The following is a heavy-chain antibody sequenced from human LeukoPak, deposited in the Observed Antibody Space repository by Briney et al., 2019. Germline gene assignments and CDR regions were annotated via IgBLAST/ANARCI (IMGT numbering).Heavy chain of an antibody. CDR1: GYTFASYY. Sequence: ASVKVSCKASGYTFASYYMHWVRQAPGQGLEWMGWINPNSGGTNYAQKFQGRVTMTRDTSISTAYMELSRLRSDDTAVYYCARTILTGYSSMDVWGKGTTVTVSS. CDR3: ARTILTGYSSMDV. D-gene: IGHD3-9*01. V-gene: IGHV1-2*02. J-gene: IGHJ6*03. CDR2: INPNSGGT.